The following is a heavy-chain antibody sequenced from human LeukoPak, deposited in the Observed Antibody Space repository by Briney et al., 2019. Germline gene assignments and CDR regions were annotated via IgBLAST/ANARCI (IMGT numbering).Heavy chain of an antibody. CDR1: GGSISNTNW. Sequence: PSETLSLTCGVSGGSISNTNWWSWVRQPPGQGLEWIGEISLSGVTNYNPSLKSRVTMSLDWSKNHLSLTLTSVAAADTAVYYCSRESGAFSPFGYWGQGTLVTVSS. D-gene: IGHD1-26*01. CDR3: SRESGAFSPFGY. CDR2: ISLSGVT. J-gene: IGHJ4*02. V-gene: IGHV4-4*02.